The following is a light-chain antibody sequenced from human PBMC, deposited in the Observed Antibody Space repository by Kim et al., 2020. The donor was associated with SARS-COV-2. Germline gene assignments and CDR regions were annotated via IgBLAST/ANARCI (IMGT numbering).Light chain of an antibody. J-gene: IGKJ2*03. Sequence: ASVGDSVTITCRASQDISNSLAWYQKKPGKAPKLLLFAASNLESGVPSRFSGSGSGADYTLTISSLQADDFATYYCQHFYGTPPYSFGQGTKLEIK. V-gene: IGKV1-NL1*01. CDR1: QDISNS. CDR3: QHFYGTPPYS. CDR2: AAS.